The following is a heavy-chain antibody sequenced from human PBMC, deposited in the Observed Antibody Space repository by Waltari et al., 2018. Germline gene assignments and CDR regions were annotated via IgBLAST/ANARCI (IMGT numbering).Heavy chain of an antibody. CDR3: ARYGEVPASYFFDH. Sequence: QVQLHQWGAGQLKPSETLSRTCAVSGESFLGYFWSWVRQSPGKGLEWLGSIHYSGSTNYNPTLESRLSLSVDTTKKQFSLKLTSVTAADAALYFCARYGEVPASYFFDHWGQGTLVTVSS. J-gene: IGHJ4*01. V-gene: IGHV4-34*01. CDR1: GESFLGYF. D-gene: IGHD2-21*01. CDR2: IHYSGST.